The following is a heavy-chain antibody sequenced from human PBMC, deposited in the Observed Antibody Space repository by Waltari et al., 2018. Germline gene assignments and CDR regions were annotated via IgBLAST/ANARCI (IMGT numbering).Heavy chain of an antibody. CDR1: GGTFSSYA. CDR3: ARRHGVVVPAVGNWFDP. Sequence: QVQLVQSGAEVKKPGSSVKVSCKASGGTFSSYAISWVRQAPGQGLEWMGGIIPICGTANYAQKFQGRVTSTADESTSTAYMELSSLRSEDTAGYYCARRHGVVVPAVGNWFDPWGQGTLVTVSS. D-gene: IGHD2-2*01. V-gene: IGHV1-69*13. J-gene: IGHJ5*02. CDR2: IIPICGTA.